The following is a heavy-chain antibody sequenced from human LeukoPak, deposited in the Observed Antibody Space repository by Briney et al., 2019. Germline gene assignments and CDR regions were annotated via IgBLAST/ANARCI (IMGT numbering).Heavy chain of an antibody. J-gene: IGHJ4*02. CDR3: ARDAKGYSYGKAPWYYFDY. CDR2: INPSGGST. D-gene: IGHD5-18*01. CDR1: GYTFTSYY. Sequence: ASVKVSCKASGYTFTSYYMHRVRQAPGQGLEWMGIINPSGGSTSYAQKFQGRVTMTRDTSTSTVYMELSSLRSEDTAVYYCARDAKGYSYGKAPWYYFDYWGQGTLVTVSS. V-gene: IGHV1-46*01.